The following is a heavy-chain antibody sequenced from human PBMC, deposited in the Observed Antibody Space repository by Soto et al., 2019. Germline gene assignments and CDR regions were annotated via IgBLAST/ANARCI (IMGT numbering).Heavy chain of an antibody. CDR3: ARVSNSSSCYIRGAFDI. D-gene: IGHD2-15*01. Sequence: PGESLKISCKGSGYSFTSYWIGWVRQMPGKGLEWMGIIYPDDSDTRYSPSFQGQVTISADKSISTAYLQWSNLKASDTAMYYCARVSNSSSCYIRGAFDIWGQGTMVTVSS. CDR2: IYPDDSDT. J-gene: IGHJ3*02. CDR1: GYSFTSYW. V-gene: IGHV5-51*01.